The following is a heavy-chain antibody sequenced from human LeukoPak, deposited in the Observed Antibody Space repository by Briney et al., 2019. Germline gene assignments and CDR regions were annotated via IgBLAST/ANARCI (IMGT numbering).Heavy chain of an antibody. CDR1: GFTFSSYD. V-gene: IGHV3-13*01. J-gene: IGHJ5*02. D-gene: IGHD4-17*01. CDR3: ARGTGYDDYNSYNWFDP. CDR2: IGTAGDT. Sequence: GGSLRLSCAASGFTFSSYDMHWVRQATGKGLEWVSAIGTAGDTYYPGSVKGRFTISRENAKNSLYLQMNSLRAGDAAVYYCARGTGYDDYNSYNWFDPWGQGTLVTVSS.